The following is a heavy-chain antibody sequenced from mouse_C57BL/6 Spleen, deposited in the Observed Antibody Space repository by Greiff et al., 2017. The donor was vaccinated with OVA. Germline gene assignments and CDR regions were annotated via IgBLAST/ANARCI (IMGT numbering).Heavy chain of an antibody. CDR1: GFTFSSYA. V-gene: IGHV5-4*03. J-gene: IGHJ2*01. CDR2: ISDGGSYT. D-gene: IGHD1-1*01. Sequence: EVKLMESGGGLVKPGGSLKLSCAASGFTFSSYAMSWVRQTPEKRLEWVATISDGGSYTYYPDNVKGRFTISRDNAKNNLYLQMSHLKSEDTAMYYCASLYGSSLYYFDYWGQGTTLTVSS. CDR3: ASLYGSSLYYFDY.